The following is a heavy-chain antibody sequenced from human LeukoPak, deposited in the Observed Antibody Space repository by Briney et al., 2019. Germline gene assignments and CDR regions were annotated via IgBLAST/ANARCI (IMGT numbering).Heavy chain of an antibody. Sequence: SETLSLTYTVSGVSISSTSYNRGWIRQPPGKGLEWIGSIYYSGNTYYNPSLKSRGTISVDTSKNQFSLKLNSVTASDTAVYYCARHSCTNGVCYSPSYYSLDVWGQGTTVSVSS. D-gene: IGHD2-8*01. CDR2: IYYSGNT. J-gene: IGHJ6*02. V-gene: IGHV4-39*01. CDR1: GVSISSTSYN. CDR3: ARHSCTNGVCYSPSYYSLDV.